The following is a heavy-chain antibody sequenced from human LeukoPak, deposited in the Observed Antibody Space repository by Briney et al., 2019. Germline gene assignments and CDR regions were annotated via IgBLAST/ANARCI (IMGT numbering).Heavy chain of an antibody. CDR2: ISYDGSNK. CDR1: GFTFSSYG. V-gene: IGHV3-30*18. CDR3: ANQYSSSWYNSPLWFDY. J-gene: IGHJ4*02. Sequence: GGSLRLSCAASGFTFSSYGMHWVRQAPGKGLEWVAVISYDGSNKYYADSVKGRFTISRDNSKNTLYLQMNSLRAEDTAVYYCANQYSSSWYNSPLWFDYWGQGTLVTVSS. D-gene: IGHD6-13*01.